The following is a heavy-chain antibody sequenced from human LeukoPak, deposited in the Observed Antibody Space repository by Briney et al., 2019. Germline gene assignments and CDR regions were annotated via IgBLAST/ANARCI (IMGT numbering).Heavy chain of an antibody. J-gene: IGHJ5*02. D-gene: IGHD6-19*01. Sequence: PGGSLRLSCAASGFTFSSYAMHWVRQAPGKGLEWVAVISYDGSNKYYADSVKGRFTISRDNSKNTLYLQMNSLRAEDTAVYYCAKRSGWYFRGDQNWFDPWGQGTLVTVSS. CDR1: GFTFSSYA. CDR3: AKRSGWYFRGDQNWFDP. V-gene: IGHV3-30*04. CDR2: ISYDGSNK.